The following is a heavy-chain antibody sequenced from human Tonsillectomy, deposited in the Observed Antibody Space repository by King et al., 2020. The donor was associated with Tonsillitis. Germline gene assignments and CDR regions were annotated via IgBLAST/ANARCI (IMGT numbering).Heavy chain of an antibody. D-gene: IGHD7-27*01. CDR1: GFTFSNHD. CDR3: ARDPNWGSGY. V-gene: IGHV3-21*06. J-gene: IGHJ4*02. CDR2: ISASRSSL. Sequence: VQLVESGGGLVKPGGSLRLSCVASGFTFSNHDMSWIRQAPGKGLEWVSTISASRSSLSYADSVRGRFTISTDNAKNSLYLQMNSLRDDDTAIYPCARDPNWGSGYWGRGTLVTVSS.